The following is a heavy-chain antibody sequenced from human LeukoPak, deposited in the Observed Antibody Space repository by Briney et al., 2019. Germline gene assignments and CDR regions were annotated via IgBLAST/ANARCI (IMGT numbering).Heavy chain of an antibody. J-gene: IGHJ4*02. D-gene: IGHD5-18*01. CDR1: GFTVSSNY. CDR2: IYSGGST. V-gene: IGHV3-53*01. Sequence: GGSLRLSCAASGFTVSSNYMNWVRQAPGKGLEWVSVIYSGGSTYYADSVKGRFTISRDNSKNTLYLQMNSLRAEDAAVYYCAREGYSYGTLDYWGQGTLVTVSS. CDR3: AREGYSYGTLDY.